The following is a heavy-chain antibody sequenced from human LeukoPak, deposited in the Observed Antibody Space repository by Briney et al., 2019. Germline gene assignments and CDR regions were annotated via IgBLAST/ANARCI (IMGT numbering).Heavy chain of an antibody. CDR3: ARAAAPGNNWFDP. CDR2: ISAYNGNI. D-gene: IGHD6-13*01. Sequence: GASVKVSCKASGYTFTSYGISWVRQAPGQGLEWMGWISAYNGNINYAQKLQGRVTMTTDTSTSTAYMELRSLRSEDTAVYYCARAAAPGNNWFDPWGQGTLVTVSS. J-gene: IGHJ5*02. V-gene: IGHV1-18*01. CDR1: GYTFTSYG.